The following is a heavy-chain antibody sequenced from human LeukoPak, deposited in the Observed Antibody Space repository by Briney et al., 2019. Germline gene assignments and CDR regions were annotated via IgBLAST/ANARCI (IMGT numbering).Heavy chain of an antibody. CDR1: EFTFSSYA. J-gene: IGHJ6*02. Sequence: GGSLRLSCAASEFTFSSYAMQWVRQAPGKGLECVSGISASGGSTWYADSVKGRFTISRDNSENTLYLQMNSLRAEDTAVYYCAKYVSAKGPPYALDVWGQGTTVTVSS. V-gene: IGHV3-23*01. D-gene: IGHD2/OR15-2a*01. CDR3: AKYVSAKGPPYALDV. CDR2: ISASGGST.